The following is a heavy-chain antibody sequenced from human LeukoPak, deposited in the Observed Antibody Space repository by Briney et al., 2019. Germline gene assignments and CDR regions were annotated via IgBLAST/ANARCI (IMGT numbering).Heavy chain of an antibody. D-gene: IGHD3-22*01. Sequence: GPVKVSCKASGYTFTGYYMHWVRQAPGQGLEWMGWINPNSGGTNYAQKFQGRVTMTRDTSISTAYMELSRLRSDDTAVYYCARDLMGYDSSGYYGDYYYGMDVWGQGTTVTVSS. J-gene: IGHJ6*02. CDR1: GYTFTGYY. CDR2: INPNSGGT. V-gene: IGHV1-2*02. CDR3: ARDLMGYDSSGYYGDYYYGMDV.